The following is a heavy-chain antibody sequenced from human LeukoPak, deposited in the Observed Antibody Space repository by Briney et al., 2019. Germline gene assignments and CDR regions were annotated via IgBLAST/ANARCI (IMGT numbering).Heavy chain of an antibody. CDR3: ASEGYQLLENYYYYYGMDV. Sequence: PGGSLRLSCAASGFTFSSYSMNWVRQAPGKGLEWVSYISSSSSTIYYADSVKGRFTISRDNAKNSLYLQMNSLRAEDTAVYYCASEGYQLLENYYYYYGMDVWGQGTTVTVSS. CDR2: ISSSSSTI. J-gene: IGHJ6*02. D-gene: IGHD2-2*01. CDR1: GFTFSSYS. V-gene: IGHV3-48*04.